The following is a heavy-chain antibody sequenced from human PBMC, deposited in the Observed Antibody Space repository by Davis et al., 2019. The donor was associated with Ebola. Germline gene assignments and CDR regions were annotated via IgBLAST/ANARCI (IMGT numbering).Heavy chain of an antibody. V-gene: IGHV3-30*18. J-gene: IGHJ6*02. CDR2: ISYDGSNK. CDR3: AKSEERITIFGVVIIGLSYGMDV. D-gene: IGHD3-3*01. CDR1: GFTFSSYG. Sequence: GGSLRLSCAASGFTFSSYGMHWVRQAPGKGLEWVAVISYDGSNKYYADSVKGRFTISRDNSKNTLYLQMNSLRAEDTAVYYCAKSEERITIFGVVIIGLSYGMDVWGQGTTVTVSS.